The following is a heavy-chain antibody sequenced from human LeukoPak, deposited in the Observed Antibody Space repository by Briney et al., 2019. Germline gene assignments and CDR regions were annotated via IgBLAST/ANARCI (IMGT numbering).Heavy chain of an antibody. Sequence: GGSLRLSCAASGFTFSSYGMHWVRQAPGKGLEWVAFIRYDGSNKYYADSVKGRFTISRDNSKNTLYLQMNSLRAEDTAVYYCAKDQYCTNGVCSDDAFDIWGQGTMVPVSS. CDR1: GFTFSSYG. CDR3: AKDQYCTNGVCSDDAFDI. CDR2: IRYDGSNK. J-gene: IGHJ3*02. V-gene: IGHV3-30*02. D-gene: IGHD2-8*01.